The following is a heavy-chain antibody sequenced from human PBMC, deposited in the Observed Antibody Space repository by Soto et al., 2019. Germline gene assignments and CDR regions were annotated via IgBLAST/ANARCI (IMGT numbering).Heavy chain of an antibody. D-gene: IGHD6-19*01. Sequence: ASVKVSCKASGYSFTSLDINWVRQTAGKGLEWMGWMQPSTGRTGYAQQFQVRVTMTRDTSIKTAYMELTTLTSDDTAFYYCARGGSAGVDYWGQGTLVTVSS. CDR3: ARGGSAGVDY. CDR2: MQPSTGRT. J-gene: IGHJ4*02. V-gene: IGHV1-8*01. CDR1: GYSFTSLD.